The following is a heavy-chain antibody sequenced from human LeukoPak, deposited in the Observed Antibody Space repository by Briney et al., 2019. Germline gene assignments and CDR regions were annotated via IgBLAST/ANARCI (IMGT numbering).Heavy chain of an antibody. Sequence: SETLSLTCTVSGGSISSYYWSWIRQPPGKGLEWIGYIYYSGSTNYNPSLKSRVTISVDTSKNQFSLKLSSVTAADTAVYYCAAFGDGYNIDYWGQGTLVTVSS. D-gene: IGHD5-24*01. V-gene: IGHV4-59*01. CDR1: GGSISSYY. CDR3: AAFGDGYNIDY. J-gene: IGHJ4*02. CDR2: IYYSGST.